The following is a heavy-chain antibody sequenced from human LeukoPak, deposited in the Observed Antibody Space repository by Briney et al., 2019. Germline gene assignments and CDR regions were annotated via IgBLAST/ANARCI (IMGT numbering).Heavy chain of an antibody. CDR1: GFTFSSYS. Sequence: GGSLRLSCAASGFTFSSYSMNWVRQAPGKGLEWVSYISSSSSTIYYADSVKGRFTISRDNAKNSLYLQMNSLRAEDTAVYYCARDLAQLVGWGLGTLVTVSS. CDR2: ISSSSSTI. D-gene: IGHD2-15*01. CDR3: ARDLAQLVG. V-gene: IGHV3-48*01. J-gene: IGHJ4*02.